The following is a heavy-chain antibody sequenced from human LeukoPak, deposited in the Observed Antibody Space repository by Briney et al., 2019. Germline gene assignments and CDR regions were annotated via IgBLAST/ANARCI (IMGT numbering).Heavy chain of an antibody. V-gene: IGHV4-39*01. D-gene: IGHD1-26*01. CDR1: GGSISSSGYY. Sequence: SETLSLTCTVSGGSISSSGYYWGWIRQPPGKGLEWIASISYSGSTYYNPSLKGRVTISVDTSKNQLSLKLSSLTAADTAVYYCARHGYSGSYYGLSWFDPWGQGTLVTVSS. CDR2: ISYSGST. J-gene: IGHJ5*02. CDR3: ARHGYSGSYYGLSWFDP.